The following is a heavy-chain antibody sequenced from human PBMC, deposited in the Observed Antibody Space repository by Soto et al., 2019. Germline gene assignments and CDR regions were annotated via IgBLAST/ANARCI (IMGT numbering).Heavy chain of an antibody. CDR2: IKQDGSEK. D-gene: IGHD3-16*02. CDR3: ARDGVITFGGVIVFYYYYYMDV. J-gene: IGHJ6*03. V-gene: IGHV3-7*01. Sequence: PGGSLRLSCAASGFTFSSYWMSWVRQAPGKGLEWVANIKQDGSEKYYVDSVKGRFTISRDNAKNSLYLQMNSLRAEDTAVYYCARDGVITFGGVIVFYYYYYMDVWGKGTTVTVSS. CDR1: GFTFSSYW.